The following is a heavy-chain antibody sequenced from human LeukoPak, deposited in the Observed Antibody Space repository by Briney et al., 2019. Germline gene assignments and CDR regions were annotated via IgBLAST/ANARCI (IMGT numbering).Heavy chain of an antibody. V-gene: IGHV1-69*04. CDR3: AREDCSSTSCYPY. D-gene: IGHD2-2*01. CDR2: IIPTLGIA. J-gene: IGHJ4*02. CDR1: GGTFSSYT. Sequence: SVKVSCKASGGTFSSYTISWVRQAPGQGLEGMGRIIPTLGIANYAQKFQGSVTITADKSTSTAYMELSSLRSEDTAVYYCAREDCSSTSCYPYWGQGTLVTVSS.